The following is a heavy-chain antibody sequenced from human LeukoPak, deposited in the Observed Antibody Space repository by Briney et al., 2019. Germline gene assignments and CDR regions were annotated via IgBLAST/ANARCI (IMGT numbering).Heavy chain of an antibody. Sequence: GRSLRLSCAASGFTFSTYAMSWVRQAPGKGLAWVASVKSDGAGTNYTDSVKGRFTIPRDNSKNILYLEMNSLRAEDTAIYYCARCTTASSGWCNWLDPWGQGTLVTVSS. CDR1: GFTFSTYA. V-gene: IGHV3-23*01. CDR3: ARCTTASSGWCNWLDP. D-gene: IGHD3-22*01. J-gene: IGHJ5*02. CDR2: VKSDGAGT.